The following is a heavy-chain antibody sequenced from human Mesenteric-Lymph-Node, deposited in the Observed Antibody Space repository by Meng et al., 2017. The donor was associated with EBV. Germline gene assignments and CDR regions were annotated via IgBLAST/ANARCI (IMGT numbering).Heavy chain of an antibody. V-gene: IGHV4-61*01. D-gene: IGHD4-11*01. Sequence: HVQMKESGPGLVKPSETLSLTCNVSGDSVSSGNNYWSWIRQSPGRGLEWIGNIYFTGSTFYNPALKSRVTISGDTSKNQFSLKLTSVTAADTAVYYCAREGTTVTRWFDPWGPGTLVTVSS. CDR3: AREGTTVTRWFDP. J-gene: IGHJ5*02. CDR2: IYFTGST. CDR1: GDSVSSGNNY.